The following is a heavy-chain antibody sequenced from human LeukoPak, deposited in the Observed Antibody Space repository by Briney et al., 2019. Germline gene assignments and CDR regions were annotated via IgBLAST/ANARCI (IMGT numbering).Heavy chain of an antibody. CDR1: GYTFTSDG. D-gene: IGHD4-11*01. J-gene: IGHJ4*02. CDR3: ARDSDYSYYFDY. V-gene: IGHV1-18*01. Sequence: ASVKVSCKASGYTFTSDGISWVRHAPGQGLEWMRWISAYNGNTNYAQKLQGRVTMTTDTSTSTAYMELRSLRSDDTAVYYCARDSDYSYYFDYWGQGTLVTVSS. CDR2: ISAYNGNT.